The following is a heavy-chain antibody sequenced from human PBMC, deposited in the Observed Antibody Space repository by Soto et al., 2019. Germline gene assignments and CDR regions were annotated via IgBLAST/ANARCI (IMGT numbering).Heavy chain of an antibody. CDR1: GASISGFY. D-gene: IGHD6-6*01. V-gene: IGHV4-4*07. Sequence: SGTLSLTCTVSGASISGFYLSWIRKSAGKGLEWIGRIYATGTTDYNPSLKSRVMMSVDTSKKQFSLKLRSVTAADTAVYYRLPDGPNTFLDCFDTWGQGISVTVSS. J-gene: IGHJ5*02. CDR3: LPDGPNTFLDCFDT. CDR2: IYATGTT.